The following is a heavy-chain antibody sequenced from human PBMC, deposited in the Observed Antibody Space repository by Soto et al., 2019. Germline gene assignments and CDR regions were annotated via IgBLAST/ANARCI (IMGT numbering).Heavy chain of an antibody. D-gene: IGHD2-8*01. J-gene: IGHJ6*02. Sequence: PGGSLRLSCTPSGFTFRNYGLHWVRQAPGKWLEWVALISYDGDNKYYTDSARGRFTVSRDNFKNTLFLQMDSLRPEDTAVYYCVKQIMGHAAHSDAMDVWGQGTTVTVSS. CDR3: VKQIMGHAAHSDAMDV. CDR2: ISYDGDNK. CDR1: GFTFRNYG. V-gene: IGHV3-30*18.